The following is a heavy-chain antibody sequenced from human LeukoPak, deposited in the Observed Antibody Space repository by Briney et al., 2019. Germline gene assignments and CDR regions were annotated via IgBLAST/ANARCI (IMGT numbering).Heavy chain of an antibody. Sequence: PGGSLRLSCAASGFTFDEYAMHWVRRPPGQGLEWVSLISGDGGVTYYADSVKGRFITSRDRSKNSLYLQMNSLTIEDTAFYYCAKEFYYGSGSYPHFDYWGRGTLVTVSS. CDR1: GFTFDEYA. J-gene: IGHJ4*02. D-gene: IGHD3-10*01. CDR3: AKEFYYGSGSYPHFDY. V-gene: IGHV3-43*02. CDR2: ISGDGGVT.